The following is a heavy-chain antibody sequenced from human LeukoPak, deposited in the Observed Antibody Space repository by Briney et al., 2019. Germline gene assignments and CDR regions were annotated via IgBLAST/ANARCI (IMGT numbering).Heavy chain of an antibody. CDR2: INPSGGST. Sequence: GASVKVSCKASGYTFTSYYMHWVRQAPGQGPEWMGIINPSGGSTSYAQKFQGRVTMTRDMSTSTVYMELSSLRSEDTAVYYCARDACSSTSCYTYYFDYWGQGTLVTVSS. CDR1: GYTFTSYY. CDR3: ARDACSSTSCYTYYFDY. D-gene: IGHD2-2*02. J-gene: IGHJ4*02. V-gene: IGHV1-46*01.